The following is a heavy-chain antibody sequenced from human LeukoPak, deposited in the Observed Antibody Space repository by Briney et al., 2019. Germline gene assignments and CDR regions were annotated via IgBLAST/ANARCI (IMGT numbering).Heavy chain of an antibody. J-gene: IGHJ4*02. CDR1: GGSISSSTYH. CDR3: AANHYGSGSYSYGFDY. Sequence: SETLSLTCTVSGGSISSSTYHWGWIRQPPGKGLEWIGSIYYSGSTYYNPSLKSRVTRSVDTSKNQFSLKMSSVTAADTGVYYCAANHYGSGSYSYGFDYWGQGTLVTVSS. V-gene: IGHV4-39*01. CDR2: IYYSGST. D-gene: IGHD3-10*01.